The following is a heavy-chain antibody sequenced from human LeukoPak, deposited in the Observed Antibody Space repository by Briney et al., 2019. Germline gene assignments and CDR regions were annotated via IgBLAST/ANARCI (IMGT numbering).Heavy chain of an antibody. V-gene: IGHV4-61*01. D-gene: IGHD3-9*01. CDR3: ARGKYDILTGYYKVFNWFDP. CDR2: IYNSGST. CDR1: GYSIGSGYY. J-gene: IGHJ5*02. Sequence: SETLSLTCTVSGYSIGSGYYWGWIRQPPGKGLEWIGYIYNSGSTNYNPSLKSRVTISLDTSKNQFSLKLSSVTAADTAMYYCARGKYDILTGYYKVFNWFDPWGQGILVTVSS.